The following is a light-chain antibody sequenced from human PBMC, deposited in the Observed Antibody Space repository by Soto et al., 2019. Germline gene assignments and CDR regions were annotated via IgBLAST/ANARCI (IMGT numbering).Light chain of an antibody. CDR1: ISNIGTNY. CDR3: AAWDDTVRSYV. J-gene: IGLJ1*01. Sequence: QSVLTQPPSVSGTPGQRVTISCSGGISNIGTNYVHWFQQLPGTAPKVLSNRDNQRPSGVPDRFSDSKSGTSASLAISGLQSEDEAEYYCAAWDDTVRSYVFGTGTKVTVL. CDR2: RDN. V-gene: IGLV1-47*01.